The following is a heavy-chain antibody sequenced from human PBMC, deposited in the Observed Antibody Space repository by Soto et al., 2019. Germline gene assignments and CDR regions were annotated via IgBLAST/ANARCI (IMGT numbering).Heavy chain of an antibody. V-gene: IGHV3-48*02. D-gene: IGHD3-10*01. Sequence: EVPLLECGGCLVQPAGPLRLSCAASGFAFSRYSVNWFRQAPGKGLEWISYISSSSNTIYTADSVKGRFTISRDNAMGSLWLQMNSLRDEDRVVYYCARNIEDGHYYMAGWGHGTTVAVSS. CDR3: ARNIEDGHYYMAG. J-gene: IGHJ6*02. CDR2: ISSSSNTI. CDR1: GFAFSRYS.